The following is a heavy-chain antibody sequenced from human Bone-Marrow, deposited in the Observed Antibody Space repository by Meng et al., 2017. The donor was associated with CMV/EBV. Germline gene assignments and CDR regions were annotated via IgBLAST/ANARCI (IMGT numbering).Heavy chain of an antibody. Sequence: GESLKISCAASGFTFSSYAMRWVRQAPGKGLEWVAVISYDGSNKYYADSVKGRFTISRDNSKNTLYLQMNSLRAEDTAVYYCAKDNVPAAIISWFDPWGQGTLVTVSS. D-gene: IGHD2-2*01. CDR3: AKDNVPAAIISWFDP. CDR1: GFTFSSYA. CDR2: ISYDGSNK. V-gene: IGHV3-30*04. J-gene: IGHJ5*01.